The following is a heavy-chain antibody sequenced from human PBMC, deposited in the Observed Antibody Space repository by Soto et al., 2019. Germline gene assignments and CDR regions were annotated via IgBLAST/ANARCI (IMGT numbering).Heavy chain of an antibody. D-gene: IGHD3-10*01. CDR1: GFSLSNARMG. Sequence: QVTLKESGPVLVKPTEPLTLTCTVSGFSLSNARMGVSWIRQPPGKALEWLAHIFSNDEKSYSTSLKSRLTISKDTSKSQVVLTMTNMDPVDTATYYCARMAGEDFDYWGQGTLVTVSS. CDR3: ARMAGEDFDY. V-gene: IGHV2-26*01. CDR2: IFSNDEK. J-gene: IGHJ4*02.